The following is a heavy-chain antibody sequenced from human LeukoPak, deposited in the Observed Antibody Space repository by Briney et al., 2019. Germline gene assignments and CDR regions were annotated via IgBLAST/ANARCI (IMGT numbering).Heavy chain of an antibody. Sequence: SETLSLTCTVSGGSISSSSYYWGWIRQPPGKGLEWIGSIYYSGSTYYNPSLKSRVTISVDTSKNQFSLKLSSVTAADTAVYYCARHGGGRLEDYYYYYMDVWGKGTTVTISS. D-gene: IGHD1-26*01. CDR1: GGSISSSSYY. CDR2: IYYSGST. J-gene: IGHJ6*03. V-gene: IGHV4-39*01. CDR3: ARHGGGRLEDYYYYYMDV.